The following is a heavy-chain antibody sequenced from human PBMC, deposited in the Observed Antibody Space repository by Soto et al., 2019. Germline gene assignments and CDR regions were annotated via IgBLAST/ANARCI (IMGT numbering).Heavy chain of an antibody. CDR3: ARHDSSGYYYAY. CDR1: GGSISRSSYY. Sequence: QLQLQESGPGLVKPSETLSLTCTVSGGSISRSSYYWGWIRQPPGKGLEWIGSIYYSGSTYYNPSLKSRVTISVDTSKNQFSLKLSSVTAADTAVYYCARHDSSGYYYAYWGQGTLVTVSS. CDR2: IYYSGST. J-gene: IGHJ4*02. D-gene: IGHD3-22*01. V-gene: IGHV4-39*01.